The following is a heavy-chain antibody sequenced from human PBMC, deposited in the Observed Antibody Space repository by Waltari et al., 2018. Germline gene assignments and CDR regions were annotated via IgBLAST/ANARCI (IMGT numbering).Heavy chain of an antibody. J-gene: IGHJ4*02. V-gene: IGHV4-34*01. CDR1: GGSFNFSY. Sequence: QVLLQQWGAGLLKPSETLSLTCAVYGGSFNFSYWSWSRQPPGEGLEWIGEITHSGSTNYNPSLKSRVSISVDTPNNQFSLKLTSVTAADTAAYYCARRGYCGIDCYSNYFDFWGQGTLVTVSS. CDR3: ARRGYCGIDCYSNYFDF. D-gene: IGHD2-21*01. CDR2: ITHSGST.